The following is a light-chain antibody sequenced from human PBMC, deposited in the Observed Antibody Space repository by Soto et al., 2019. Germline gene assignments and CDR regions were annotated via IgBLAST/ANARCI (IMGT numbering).Light chain of an antibody. J-gene: IGKJ2*01. V-gene: IGKV3-20*01. Sequence: EIVLTQSPGTLSLSPGERATLSCRASQSVSRNYLAWYQQTPGQAPRLLMYGASNRATGIPDRFSGSGSGTDFTLTISRLEPEDFAMYYCQQYGGSPRTFGQGTKLEIK. CDR2: GAS. CDR3: QQYGGSPRT. CDR1: QSVSRNY.